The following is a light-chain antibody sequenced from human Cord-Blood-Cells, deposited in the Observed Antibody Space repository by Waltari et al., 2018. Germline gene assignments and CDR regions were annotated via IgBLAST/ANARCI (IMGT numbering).Light chain of an antibody. CDR3: SSYTSSITWV. CDR1: SSDVGGYNY. CDR2: DVS. J-gene: IGLJ3*02. Sequence: SALTQPASVSGSPGQSITIPCTGTSSDVGGYNYVSWYQQHPGKAPKLMIYDVSNRPSGVSNRFSGSKSGNTASLTISGLQAEDEADYYCSSYTSSITWVFGGGTKLTVL. V-gene: IGLV2-14*03.